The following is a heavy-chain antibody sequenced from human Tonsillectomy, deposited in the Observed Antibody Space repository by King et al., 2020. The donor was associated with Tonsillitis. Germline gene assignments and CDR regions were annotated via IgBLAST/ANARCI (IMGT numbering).Heavy chain of an antibody. D-gene: IGHD6-19*01. CDR3: ARGRLYSSAWGIDS. CDR1: GFTFSDYG. V-gene: IGHV3-30*19. CDR2: ISYDGNRK. J-gene: IGHJ5*01. Sequence: HVQLVESGGGVVQPGRSLRLSCVASGFTFSDYGVHWVRQAPGKGLEWVAVISYDGNRKNYLDSVKGRFTISRDNSKSTLYLQMNSLRVEDTAVYYCARGRLYSSAWGIDSWGQGTLVIVSS.